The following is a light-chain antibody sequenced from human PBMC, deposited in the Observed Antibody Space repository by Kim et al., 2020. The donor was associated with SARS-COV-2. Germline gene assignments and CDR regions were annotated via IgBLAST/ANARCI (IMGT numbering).Light chain of an antibody. V-gene: IGKV1-27*01. Sequence: SVGDRVTITCRVSQGISSYLNGYRQKPGRVPTLLIYSASNFQSGVTSRFSGSRSGTDFTLTISSLQPEDVVTYYGQRTYNAPPWTFGQGTKVDIK. CDR3: QRTYNAPPWT. CDR2: SAS. CDR1: QGISSY. J-gene: IGKJ1*01.